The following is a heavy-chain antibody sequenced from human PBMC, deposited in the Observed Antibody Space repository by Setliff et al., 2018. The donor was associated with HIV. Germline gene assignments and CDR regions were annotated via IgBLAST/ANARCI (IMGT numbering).Heavy chain of an antibody. Sequence: SETLSLTCAVYGGSFSGYYWSWIRQSPGKGLDWIGEINHSGSTNYSPSLKSRVTISVDTSKNQFSLKVTSVTAADTAVYYCARLPSGYHYDSSDYYGYFFDYWGQGTLVTVSS. D-gene: IGHD3-22*01. J-gene: IGHJ4*02. CDR2: INHSGST. CDR3: ARLPSGYHYDSSDYYGYFFDY. V-gene: IGHV4-34*01. CDR1: GGSFSGYY.